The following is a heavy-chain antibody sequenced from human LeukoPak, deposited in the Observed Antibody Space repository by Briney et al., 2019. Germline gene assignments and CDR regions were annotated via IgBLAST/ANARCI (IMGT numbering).Heavy chain of an antibody. J-gene: IGHJ5*02. D-gene: IGHD1-7*01. CDR3: AKAKAGTTRGEGNWFDP. CDR1: GFTFSSYG. V-gene: IGHV3-30*18. CDR2: ISYDGSNK. Sequence: GRSLRLSCAASGFTFSSYGMHWVCQAPGKGLEWVAVISYDGSNKYYAESVKGRFTISRDNSKNTLYLQMNSLRDEDTAVYYCAKAKAGTTRGEGNWFDPWGQGTLVTVSS.